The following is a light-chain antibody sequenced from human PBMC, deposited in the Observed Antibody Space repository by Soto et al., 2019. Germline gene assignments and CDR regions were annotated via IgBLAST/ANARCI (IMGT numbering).Light chain of an antibody. CDR3: QQYYSTPRT. J-gene: IGKJ2*01. V-gene: IGKV4-1*01. Sequence: DIVMTQSPDSLAVSLGERATINCKSSQNLLYSSNNKNYLAWYQQKPGQPPKLLIYWASTRESGVPDRFSGSGSGTDFTLTISSLQAEDVAVYYCQQYYSTPRTFGQGTKLEIK. CDR2: WAS. CDR1: QNLLYSSNNKNY.